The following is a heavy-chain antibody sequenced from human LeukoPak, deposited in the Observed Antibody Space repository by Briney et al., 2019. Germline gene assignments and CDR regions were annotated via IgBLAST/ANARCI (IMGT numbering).Heavy chain of an antibody. J-gene: IGHJ6*03. D-gene: IGHD3-10*01. CDR1: GGSFSGYY. CDR3: ARGKGRYYYGSGSYTDV. Sequence: SETLSLTCAVYGGSFSGYYWSWIRQPPGKGLEWIGAINHSGSTNYNPSLKSRVTISVDTSKNQFSLKLSSVTAADTAVYYCARGKGRYYYGSGSYTDVWGKGTTVTVSS. V-gene: IGHV4-34*01. CDR2: INHSGST.